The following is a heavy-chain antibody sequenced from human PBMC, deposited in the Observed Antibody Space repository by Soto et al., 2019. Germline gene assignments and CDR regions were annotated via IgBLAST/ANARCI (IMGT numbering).Heavy chain of an antibody. Sequence: QVQLVESGGGLVKPGGSLRLSCAASGFTFSDYYMSWIRQAPGKGLEWVSYISSTGSTIYYADSVKGRFTISRDNAKNALYLQMNSLRAEDTDVYYCASPTVTPHYGMDVWGQGTTVTVSS. CDR3: ASPTVTPHYGMDV. CDR1: GFTFSDYY. V-gene: IGHV3-11*01. J-gene: IGHJ6*02. D-gene: IGHD4-17*01. CDR2: ISSTGSTI.